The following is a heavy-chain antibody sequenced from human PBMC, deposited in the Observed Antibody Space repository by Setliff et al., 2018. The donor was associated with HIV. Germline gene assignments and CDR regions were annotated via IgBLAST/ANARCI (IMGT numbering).Heavy chain of an antibody. J-gene: IGHJ6*02. CDR2: ISSSGSIT. CDR3: ASGGWSTYYYYGMDV. D-gene: IGHD6-19*01. CDR1: GFTFSSYE. Sequence: GGSLRLSCAASGFTFSSYEMNWVRQAPGKGLEWVSYISSSGSITYYADSVRGRFTISRDNAKNSLYLQMNSLRDGDTAVYYCASGGWSTYYYYGMDVWGQGTTVTVSS. V-gene: IGHV3-48*03.